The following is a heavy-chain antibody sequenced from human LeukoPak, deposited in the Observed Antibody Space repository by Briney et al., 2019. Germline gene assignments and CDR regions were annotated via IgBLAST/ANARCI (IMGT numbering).Heavy chain of an antibody. CDR1: GGSVSSGSYY. CDR2: IYYSGST. D-gene: IGHD5-12*01. J-gene: IGHJ4*02. Sequence: SETLSLTCTVSGGSVSSGSYYWSWIRQPPGKGLEWIGYIYYSGSTNYNPSLKSRVTISVDTSKNQFSLKLSSVTAADTAVYYCASSGYDLSGFDYWGQGTLVTVSS. V-gene: IGHV4-61*01. CDR3: ASSGYDLSGFDY.